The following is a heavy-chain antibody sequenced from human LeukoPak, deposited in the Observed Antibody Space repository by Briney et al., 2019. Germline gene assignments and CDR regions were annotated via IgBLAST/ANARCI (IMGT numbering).Heavy chain of an antibody. D-gene: IGHD3-9*01. CDR3: ARIEDVRYFDWSYYFDY. CDR1: GGSISSSSYY. J-gene: IGHJ4*02. V-gene: IGHV4-39*07. CDR2: IYYSGST. Sequence: SETLSLTCTVSGGSISSSSYYWGWIRQPPGKGLEWIGSIYYSGSTYYNPSLKSRVTISVDTSKNQFSLKLSSVTAEDTAVYYCARIEDVRYFDWSYYFDYWGQGTLVTVSS.